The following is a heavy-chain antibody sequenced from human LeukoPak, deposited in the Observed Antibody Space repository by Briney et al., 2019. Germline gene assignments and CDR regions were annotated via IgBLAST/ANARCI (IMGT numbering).Heavy chain of an antibody. CDR1: GFTFSYYA. J-gene: IGHJ4*02. Sequence: GGSLRLSCSASGFTFSYYAMHWVSQAPGKGLEYVSSITSDEGGTYYADSVKGRSTISRDNSKNTPYLQMSSLRTEDTAVYSCVRNYGYCSSTSCYVFDYWGQGTLVTVSS. V-gene: IGHV3-64D*09. CDR2: ITSDEGGT. D-gene: IGHD2-2*01. CDR3: VRNYGYCSSTSCYVFDY.